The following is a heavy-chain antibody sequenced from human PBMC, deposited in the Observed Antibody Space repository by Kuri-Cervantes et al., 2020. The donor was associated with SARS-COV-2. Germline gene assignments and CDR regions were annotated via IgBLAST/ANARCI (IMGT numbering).Heavy chain of an antibody. CDR3: ARGHDRRVYFSTPAPYYFDF. CDR1: SGSISSGDYY. Sequence: GSLRLSCTVSSGSISSGDYYWGWIRQPPGKGLEWIGSIFRSGITYYNPSLKSRVTMSVDTTKNQFSLKLSSVTAADTAVYYCARGHDRRVYFSTPAPYYFDFWGQGILVTVSS. V-gene: IGHV4-39*01. J-gene: IGHJ4*02. CDR2: IFRSGIT. D-gene: IGHD3-22*01.